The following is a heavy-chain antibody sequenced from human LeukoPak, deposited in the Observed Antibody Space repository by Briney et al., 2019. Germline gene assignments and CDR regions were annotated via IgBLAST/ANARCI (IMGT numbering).Heavy chain of an antibody. CDR1: GFTFSSYS. J-gene: IGHJ4*02. V-gene: IGHV3-21*01. Sequence: PGRSLRLSCAASGFTFSSYSMNWVRQAPGKGLEWVSSISSSRSYIYYADSVKGRFTISRDNAKNSLYLQMNSLRAEDTAVYYCASRNYGSGSYLGYWGQGTLVTVSS. D-gene: IGHD3-10*01. CDR2: ISSSRSYI. CDR3: ASRNYGSGSYLGY.